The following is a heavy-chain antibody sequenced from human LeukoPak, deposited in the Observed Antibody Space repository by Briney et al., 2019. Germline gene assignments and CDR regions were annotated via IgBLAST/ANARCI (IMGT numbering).Heavy chain of an antibody. V-gene: IGHV4-31*03. CDR2: IHYRGST. D-gene: IGHD3-22*01. Sequence: PSETLSLTCTVSGGSINSGGNHWTWIRQHPEKGLEWIGYIHYRGSTNYSPSLESRVSISVDMSKKSFSLKLTSVTAADTAVYYCARGGPDSSGYAWFDPWGQGTLVTVSS. CDR3: ARGGPDSSGYAWFDP. J-gene: IGHJ5*02. CDR1: GGSINSGGNH.